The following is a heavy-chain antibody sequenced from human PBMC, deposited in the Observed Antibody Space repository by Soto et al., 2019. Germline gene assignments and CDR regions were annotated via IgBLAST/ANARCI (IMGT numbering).Heavy chain of an antibody. J-gene: IGHJ4*02. CDR3: ASGYCSGGSCYAACDY. D-gene: IGHD2-15*01. V-gene: IGHV1-69*01. CDR1: GGTFSSYA. CDR2: IIPIFGTT. Sequence: QVQLVQSGAEVKKPGSSVKVSCKASGGTFSSYAISWVRQAPGQGLEWMGGIIPIFGTTNYAQKFQGRVTITADDSTSTAYMELRSMRSADTALYYCASGYCSGGSCYAACDYWGKGTLVTVSS.